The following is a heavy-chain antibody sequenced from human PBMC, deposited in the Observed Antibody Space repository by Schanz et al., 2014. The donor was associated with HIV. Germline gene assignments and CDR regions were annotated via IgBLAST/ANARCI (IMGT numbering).Heavy chain of an antibody. CDR2: MNQDGSEK. Sequence: DVQLVESGGGLVQPGGSLRLSCAASGFTFSSYWMSWVRQAPGKGLEWVANMNQDGSEKYYVDSVKGRFTISRDNAKNTLYLQMNSLRAGDTAVYYCALSRPSGYGGSWYFDLWGRGTLVAVSS. CDR3: ALSRPSGYGGSWYFDL. V-gene: IGHV3-7*01. CDR1: GFTFSSYW. J-gene: IGHJ2*01. D-gene: IGHD2-15*01.